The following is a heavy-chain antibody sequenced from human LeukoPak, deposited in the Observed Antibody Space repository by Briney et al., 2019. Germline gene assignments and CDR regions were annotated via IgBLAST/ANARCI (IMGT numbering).Heavy chain of an antibody. CDR2: INHSGST. CDR1: GGSFSGYY. Sequence: SETLSLTCAVYGGSFSGYYWSWIRQPPGKGLEWIGEINHSGSTNYNPSLKSRVTISVDTSKNQFSLKLSSVTAADTAVYYCARTDGQLRYFESDGAFDIWGQGTMVTVSS. D-gene: IGHD3-9*01. V-gene: IGHV4-34*01. CDR3: ARTDGQLRYFESDGAFDI. J-gene: IGHJ3*02.